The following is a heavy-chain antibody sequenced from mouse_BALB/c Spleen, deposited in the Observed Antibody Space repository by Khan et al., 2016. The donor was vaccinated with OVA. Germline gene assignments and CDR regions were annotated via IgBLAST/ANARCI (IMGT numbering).Heavy chain of an antibody. CDR1: GFSLTNYS. CDR3: ARRGYDYGRGVLFAY. D-gene: IGHD2-4*01. V-gene: IGHV2-2*02. Sequence: QVQLKQSGPGLVQPSQSLSITCTVSGFSLTNYSVHWVRQSPGKGLEWLGVIWSAGSTDYNAVFISRLSISKDNSRSQAFFTMHSLQPNDTAIYYWARRGYDYGRGVLFAYWGQGTLVTVSA. J-gene: IGHJ3*01. CDR2: IWSAGST.